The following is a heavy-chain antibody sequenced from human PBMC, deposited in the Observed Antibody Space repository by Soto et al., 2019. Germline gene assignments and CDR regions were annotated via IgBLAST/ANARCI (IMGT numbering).Heavy chain of an antibody. CDR2: ISYDGSNK. D-gene: IGHD1-26*01. CDR3: ARLMSYSGSYPFDY. Sequence: GGSLRLSCAASGFTFSSYAMHWVRQAPGKGLEWVAVISYDGSNKYYADSVKGRFTISRDNSKNTLYLQMNSLRAEDTAVYYCARLMSYSGSYPFDYWGQGTLVTVSS. V-gene: IGHV3-30-3*01. CDR1: GFTFSSYA. J-gene: IGHJ4*02.